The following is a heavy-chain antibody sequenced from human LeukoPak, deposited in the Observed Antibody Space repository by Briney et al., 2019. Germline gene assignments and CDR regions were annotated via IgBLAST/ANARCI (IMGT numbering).Heavy chain of an antibody. CDR2: INHSGST. Sequence: SETLSLTCAVYGGSFSGYYWSWIRQPPGKGLEWIGEINHSGSTNYNPSLKSRVTISVDTSKNQFSLKLSSVTAADTAVYYCARELGYYGSGSYFDYWGQGTLVTVSS. CDR3: ARELGYYGSGSYFDY. CDR1: GGSFSGYY. J-gene: IGHJ4*02. D-gene: IGHD3-10*01. V-gene: IGHV4-34*01.